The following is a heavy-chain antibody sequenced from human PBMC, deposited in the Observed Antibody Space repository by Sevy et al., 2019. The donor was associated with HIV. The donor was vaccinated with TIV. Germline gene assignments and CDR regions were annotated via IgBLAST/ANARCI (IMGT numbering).Heavy chain of an antibody. CDR2: INPKTGGT. CDR3: ARMGDYFDTSGYYPLKY. CDR1: GYTFTGYY. V-gene: IGHV1-2*02. Sequence: ASVKVSCKASGYTFTGYYVHWLRQAPGQGLKWMGWINPKTGGTYFAKKFQDRVTMTTGTSITTAYMELSGLRFDDTAVYYCARMGDYFDTSGYYPLKYWGQGTLVTVSS. D-gene: IGHD3-22*01. J-gene: IGHJ4*02.